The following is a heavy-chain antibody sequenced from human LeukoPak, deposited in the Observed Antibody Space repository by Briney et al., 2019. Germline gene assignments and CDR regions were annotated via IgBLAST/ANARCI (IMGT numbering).Heavy chain of an antibody. D-gene: IGHD3-3*01. V-gene: IGHV3-7*01. Sequence: PGGSLRLSCAASGFTFSTYCMTWVRQAPGKGLEWVANIKQDGGETYYVDSVKGRFTISRDNAKNSLYLQMNSPRAEDTAVYYCARVSITIFGVVISGYFDYWGQGTLVTVSA. CDR1: GFTFSTYC. CDR2: IKQDGGET. CDR3: ARVSITIFGVVISGYFDY. J-gene: IGHJ4*02.